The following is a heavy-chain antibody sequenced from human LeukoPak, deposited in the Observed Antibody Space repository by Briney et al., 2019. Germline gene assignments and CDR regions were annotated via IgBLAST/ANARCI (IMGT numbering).Heavy chain of an antibody. V-gene: IGHV4-39*01. D-gene: IGHD3-10*01. CDR1: GGSISSSSYY. J-gene: IGHJ5*02. CDR2: IYYSGST. Sequence: SETLSLTCTVSGGSISSSSYYWGWIRQPPGKGLEWIGSIYYSGSTYYNPSLKSRVTISVDTSKNQFSLKLSSVTAADTAVYYCARLAGRGLYGSGSYYNLFPPRWFDPWGQGTLVTVSS. CDR3: ARLAGRGLYGSGSYYNLFPPRWFDP.